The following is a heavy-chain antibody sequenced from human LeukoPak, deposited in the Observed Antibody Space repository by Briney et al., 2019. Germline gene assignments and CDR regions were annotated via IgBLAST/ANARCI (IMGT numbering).Heavy chain of an antibody. CDR2: IKGDGSHT. Sequence: GGSLRLSCAASGFTFSNYWMHWVRQAPGKGLVWVSRIKGDGSHTIYADSVKGRFTISRDNAKNTLYLQMRSLRAEDTAVYYCVRDWDHFDFNSWGQGTLVTVSS. D-gene: IGHD3-9*01. V-gene: IGHV3-74*01. J-gene: IGHJ5*01. CDR3: VRDWDHFDFNS. CDR1: GFTFSNYW.